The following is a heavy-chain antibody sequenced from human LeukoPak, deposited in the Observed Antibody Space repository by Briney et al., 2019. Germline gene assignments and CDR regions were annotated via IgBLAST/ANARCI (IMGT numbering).Heavy chain of an antibody. V-gene: IGHV3-64*02. Sequence: GGSLRLSCAASGFTFSNYAFHWVRQAPGKGLEYVSAINDNGDTTYYADSVKGRFTISRDISKNTLFLQMGSLRTEDMAVYYCARGHRSSWFDAFDIWGQGIMVTVSS. CDR3: ARGHRSSWFDAFDI. J-gene: IGHJ3*02. D-gene: IGHD6-13*01. CDR2: INDNGDTT. CDR1: GFTFSNYA.